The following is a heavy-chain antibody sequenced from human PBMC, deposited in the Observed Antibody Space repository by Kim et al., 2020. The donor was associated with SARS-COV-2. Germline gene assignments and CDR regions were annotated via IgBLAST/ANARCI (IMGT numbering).Heavy chain of an antibody. CDR3: ARSKESGLRWFVVSYY. V-gene: IGHV3-33*01. J-gene: IGHJ4*02. CDR2: IWYDGSNK. CDR1: GFTFSSYG. Sequence: GGSLRLSCAASGFTFSSYGMHWVRQAPGKGLEWVAVIWYDGSNKYYADSVKGRFTISRDNSKNTLYLQMNSLRAEDTAVYYCARSKESGLRWFVVSYYWGQGTLVTVSS. D-gene: IGHD4-17*01.